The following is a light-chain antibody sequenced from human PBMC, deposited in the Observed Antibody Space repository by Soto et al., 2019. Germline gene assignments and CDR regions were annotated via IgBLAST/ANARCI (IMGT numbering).Light chain of an antibody. J-gene: IGLJ2*01. V-gene: IGLV2-14*01. CDR2: DVS. CDR1: SSDVGGYNY. CDR3: SSYTSSSTLMV. Sequence: QSALTQPASVSGSPGQSITISCTGTSSDVGGYNYVSWYQQHPGKAPKLMIYDVSNRPSGVSNRFSGSKSGNTASLTISGLQADHEADYYCSSYTSSSTLMVFGGGTKVTVL.